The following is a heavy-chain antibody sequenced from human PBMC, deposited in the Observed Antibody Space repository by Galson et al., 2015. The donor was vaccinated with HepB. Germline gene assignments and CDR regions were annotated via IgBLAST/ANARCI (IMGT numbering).Heavy chain of an antibody. CDR1: GYTLTELS. CDR3: ARGTRNTYDSYWYFDL. Sequence: SVKVSCKVSGYTLTELSMHRVRQAPGKGLEWVGGFDPEGGETIYAQKFQGRVTMTEDTSTDTAYMELSSLRSADTAMYYCARGTRNTYDSYWYFDLWGRGTLVTVSS. J-gene: IGHJ2*01. CDR2: FDPEGGET. V-gene: IGHV1-24*01. D-gene: IGHD3-16*01.